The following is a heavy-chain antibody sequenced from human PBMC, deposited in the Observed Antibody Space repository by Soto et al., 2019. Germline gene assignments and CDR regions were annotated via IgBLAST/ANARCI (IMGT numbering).Heavy chain of an antibody. Sequence: GGSLRLSCAASGFTFSSYWMHWVRQAPGKGLVWVSRINSDGSSTSYADSVKGRFTISRDNAKNTLYLQMNSLRAEDTAVYYCARSYSSGWYNWFDPWGQGTLVTVSS. J-gene: IGHJ5*02. D-gene: IGHD6-19*01. CDR3: ARSYSSGWYNWFDP. CDR1: GFTFSSYW. V-gene: IGHV3-74*01. CDR2: INSDGSST.